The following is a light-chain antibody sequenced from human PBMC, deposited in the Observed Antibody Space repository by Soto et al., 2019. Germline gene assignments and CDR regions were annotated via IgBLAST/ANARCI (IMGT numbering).Light chain of an antibody. V-gene: IGKV1-39*01. CDR2: AAS. J-gene: IGKJ5*01. Sequence: DIQMTQSPSSLSASVGDRVTITCRASQSISTYLNWYQQKPGKAPNLLIYAASSLQSGVPSRFSGSGSGTDFTLIINNLHPDDFATYYCQQTHAVPLTFGQGTRLETK. CDR1: QSISTY. CDR3: QQTHAVPLT.